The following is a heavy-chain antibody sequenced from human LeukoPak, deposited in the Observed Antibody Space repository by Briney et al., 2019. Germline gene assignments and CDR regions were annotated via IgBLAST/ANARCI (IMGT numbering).Heavy chain of an antibody. D-gene: IGHD3-3*01. CDR3: ARPASAYYVNEGFDI. Sequence: SSETLSLTCTVSGDSISSYYWNWIRQPPGKGLEWIGHIYHSGSTNYNPSLKRRVTTSVDTSKNQISLNLSSVTAADTAVYYCARPASAYYVNEGFDIWGPGTMVTVSS. J-gene: IGHJ3*02. V-gene: IGHV4-59*01. CDR1: GDSISSYY. CDR2: IYHSGST.